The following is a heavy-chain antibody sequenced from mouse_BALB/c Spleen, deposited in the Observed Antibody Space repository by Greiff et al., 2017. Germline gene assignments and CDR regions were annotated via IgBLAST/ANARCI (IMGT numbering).Heavy chain of an antibody. CDR2: IWAGGST. CDR3: ARAQIYDGYSLAY. J-gene: IGHJ3*01. D-gene: IGHD2-3*01. V-gene: IGHV2-9*02. Sequence: VMLVESGPGLVAPSQSLSITCTVSGFSLTSYGVHWVRQPPGKGLEWLGVIWAGGSTNYNSALMSRLSISKDNSKSQVFLKMNGMQTDDTAMYYCARAQIYDGYSLAYWGQGTLVTVSA. CDR1: GFSLTSYG.